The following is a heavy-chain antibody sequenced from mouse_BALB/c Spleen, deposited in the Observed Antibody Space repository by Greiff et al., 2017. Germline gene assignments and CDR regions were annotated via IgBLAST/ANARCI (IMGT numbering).Heavy chain of an antibody. CDR2: ISSGGSYT. Sequence: EVQLVESGGGLVQPGGSLKLSCAASGFTFSSYTMSWVRQTPEKRLEWVATISSGGSYTYYPDSVKGRFTISRDNAKNTLYLQMSSLKSEDTAMYYCTREGGIYYGNYFYAMDYWGQGTSVTVSS. CDR3: TREGGIYYGNYFYAMDY. CDR1: GFTFSSYT. J-gene: IGHJ4*01. V-gene: IGHV5-6-4*01. D-gene: IGHD2-1*01.